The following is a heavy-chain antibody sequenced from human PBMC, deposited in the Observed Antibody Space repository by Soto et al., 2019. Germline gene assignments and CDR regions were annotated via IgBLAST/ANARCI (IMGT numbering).Heavy chain of an antibody. V-gene: IGHV4-4*07. CDR2: IYSDEST. J-gene: IGHJ4*02. CDR3: ATIVGANDY. Sequence: SETLSLTCIVSGASIYTYSMNWIRQPAGKGLQWIAHIYSDESTNYSPSLKSRVSMSVDSSRNKISLNLSSVTAADTAVYYCATIVGANDYWGQGTMVPVSS. CDR1: GASIYTYS. D-gene: IGHD1-26*01.